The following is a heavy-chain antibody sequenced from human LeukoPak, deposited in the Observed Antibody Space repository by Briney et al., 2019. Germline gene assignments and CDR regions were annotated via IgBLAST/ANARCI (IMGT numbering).Heavy chain of an antibody. CDR1: GFTFSNYA. Sequence: GGSLRLSCAASGFTFSNYAMHWVRQAPGKGLEWVTFIRYDGSNKYYAESVKGRFTISRDNSKNTLYLQMNSLRAEDTAVYYCAKAIHSSSSGVVDYWGQGTLVTVSS. CDR2: IRYDGSNK. CDR3: AKAIHSSSSGVVDY. D-gene: IGHD6-6*01. V-gene: IGHV3-30*02. J-gene: IGHJ4*02.